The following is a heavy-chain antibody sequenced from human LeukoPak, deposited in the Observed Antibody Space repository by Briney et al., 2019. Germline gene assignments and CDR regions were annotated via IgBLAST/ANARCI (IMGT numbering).Heavy chain of an antibody. J-gene: IGHJ4*02. CDR2: INHSGGT. CDR3: ARGRDIVVVPAARIGFDY. D-gene: IGHD2-2*01. Sequence: SETLSLTCAVYGGSFSGYYWSWIRQPPGKGLEWIGEINHSGGTNYNPSLKSRVTISVDTSKNQFSLKLSSVTAADTAVYYCARGRDIVVVPAARIGFDYWGQGTLVTVSS. V-gene: IGHV4-34*01. CDR1: GGSFSGYY.